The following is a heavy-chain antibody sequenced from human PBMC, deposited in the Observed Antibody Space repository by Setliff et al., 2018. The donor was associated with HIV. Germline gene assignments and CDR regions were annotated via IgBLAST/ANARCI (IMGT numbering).Heavy chain of an antibody. CDR3: ARDLPELTGRSFDP. D-gene: IGHD7-27*01. V-gene: IGHV4-4*07. CDR2: IYTSGST. CDR1: GGSISGYF. J-gene: IGHJ5*02. Sequence: KTSETLSLTCTVSGGSISGYFWTWIRQPAGKGLEWIGRIYTSGSTNYNPSLKSRLSMSIDTSKNHFSLRLTSVTAADTAVYYCARDLPELTGRSFDPWGQGIQVTVSS.